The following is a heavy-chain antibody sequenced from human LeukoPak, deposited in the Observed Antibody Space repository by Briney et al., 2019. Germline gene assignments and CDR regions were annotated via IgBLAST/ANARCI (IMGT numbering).Heavy chain of an antibody. CDR2: FDPEDGET. CDR3: ARLGYCSSTSCYYP. V-gene: IGHV1-24*01. CDR1: GYTLTELS. D-gene: IGHD2-2*01. Sequence: ASVKVSCKVSGYTLTELSMHWVRQAPGKGLEWMGGFDPEDGETIYAQKFQGRVTMTRDTSTSTVYMELSSLRSEDTAVYYCARLGYCSSTSCYYPWGQGTLVTVSS. J-gene: IGHJ5*02.